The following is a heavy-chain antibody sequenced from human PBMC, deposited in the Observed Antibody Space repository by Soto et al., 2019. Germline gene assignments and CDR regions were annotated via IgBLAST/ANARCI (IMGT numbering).Heavy chain of an antibody. CDR1: GFTFSSYA. CDR3: AKGASFKSGWFDY. Sequence: EVQLLESGGGLVQPGGSLRLSCAASGFTFSSYAMSWVRQAPGKGLEWVSAISGRGGSAYYADSVKGRFTISRDNSKNTLYLQMNSLRAEDTAIYYCAKGASFKSGWFDYRGQGTLVTVSS. D-gene: IGHD6-19*01. V-gene: IGHV3-23*01. J-gene: IGHJ4*02. CDR2: ISGRGGSA.